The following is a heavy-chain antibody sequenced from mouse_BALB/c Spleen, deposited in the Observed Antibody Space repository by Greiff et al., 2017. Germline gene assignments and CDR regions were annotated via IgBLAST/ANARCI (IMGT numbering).Heavy chain of an antibody. CDR2: INPSTGYT. V-gene: IGHV1-4*01. Sequence: VQLQQSGPELVRPGASVKMSCKASGYTFTSYWMHWVKQRPGQGLEWIGYINPSTGYTEYNQKFKDKATLTADKSSSTAYMQLSSLTSEDSAVYYCARDPFDYWGQGTTLTVSS. CDR1: GYTFTSYW. CDR3: ARDPFDY. J-gene: IGHJ2*01.